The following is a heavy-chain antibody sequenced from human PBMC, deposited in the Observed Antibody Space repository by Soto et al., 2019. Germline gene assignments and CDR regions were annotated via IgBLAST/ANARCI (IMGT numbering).Heavy chain of an antibody. V-gene: IGHV1-18*01. Sequence: QVHLVQSEDEMKKPGASVKVSCKASGYTFTNYGISWVRQAPGQGLEWLGWISTYNGDTNYAQKLQDRVTVTTDMSTSTAYMELRSLRSDDTAVYYCARDDVLDVWGQGTAVTVSS. CDR3: ARDDVLDV. CDR1: GYTFTNYG. CDR2: ISTYNGDT. J-gene: IGHJ6*02. D-gene: IGHD3-16*01.